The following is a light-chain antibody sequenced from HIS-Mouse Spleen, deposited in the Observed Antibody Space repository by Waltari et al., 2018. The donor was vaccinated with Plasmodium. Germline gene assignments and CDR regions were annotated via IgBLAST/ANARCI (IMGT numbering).Light chain of an antibody. CDR3: YATDSSGNHRV. CDR2: EAR. V-gene: IGLV3-10*01. Sequence: SYELTQPPSVSVSPGQTARITCSGDALPKKYAYWSQQKSGQAPVLGIYEARNSTSGIRERFSGSSLGTIASLTISGAQVEDEADYYCYATDSSGNHRVFGGGTKLTVL. J-gene: IGLJ3*02. CDR1: ALPKKY.